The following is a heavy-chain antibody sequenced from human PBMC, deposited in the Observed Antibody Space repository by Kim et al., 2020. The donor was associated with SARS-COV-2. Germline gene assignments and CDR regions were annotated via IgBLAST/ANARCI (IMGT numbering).Heavy chain of an antibody. D-gene: IGHD3-3*01. CDR1: GGSISSYY. J-gene: IGHJ5*02. CDR2: IYYSGST. CDR3: ARGVVGSGYYTAYNWFDP. V-gene: IGHV4-59*01. Sequence: SETLSLTCTVSGGSISSYYWSWIRQPPGKGLEWIGYIYYSGSTNYNPSLKSRVTISVDTSKNQFSLKLSSVTAADTAVYYCARGVVGSGYYTAYNWFDPWGQGTLVTVSS.